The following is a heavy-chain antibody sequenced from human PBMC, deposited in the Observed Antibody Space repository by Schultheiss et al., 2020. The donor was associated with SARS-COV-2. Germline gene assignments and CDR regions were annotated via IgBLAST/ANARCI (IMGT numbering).Heavy chain of an antibody. D-gene: IGHD3-16*01. Sequence: GGSLRLSCAASGFTFSSYAMNWVRQAPGKGLEWVSSISSSSSYIYYADSVKGRFTISRDNAKNSLYLQMNSLRAEDTAVYYCARDLGGTFDYWGQGTLVTVSS. CDR3: ARDLGGTFDY. J-gene: IGHJ4*02. CDR2: ISSSSSYI. V-gene: IGHV3-21*01. CDR1: GFTFSSYA.